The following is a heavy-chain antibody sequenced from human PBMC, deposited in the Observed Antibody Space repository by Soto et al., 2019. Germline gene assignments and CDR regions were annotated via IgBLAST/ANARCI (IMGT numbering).Heavy chain of an antibody. CDR2: ISGSGGST. V-gene: IGHV3-23*01. CDR1: GFTFSSYA. D-gene: IGHD2-2*01. J-gene: IGHJ4*02. Sequence: PGGSLRLSCAASGFTFSSYAMSCVRQAPGKGLEWVSAISGSGGSTYYADSVKGRFTISRDNSKNTLYLQMNSLRAEDTAVYYCAKDGSYCSSTSCYWKYYFDYWGQGTLVTVSS. CDR3: AKDGSYCSSTSCYWKYYFDY.